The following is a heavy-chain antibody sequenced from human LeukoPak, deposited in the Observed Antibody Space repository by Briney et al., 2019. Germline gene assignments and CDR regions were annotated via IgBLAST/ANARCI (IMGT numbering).Heavy chain of an antibody. D-gene: IGHD1-26*01. CDR1: GYTFTGYY. Sequence: ASVKVSCKASGYTFTGYYMHWVRQAPGQGLEWMGWINPNSGGTNYAQKFQGWVTMTRDTSISTAYMELSRLRSDDTAVYYCARGAWDYYYYYGTDVWGQGTTVTVSS. J-gene: IGHJ6*02. V-gene: IGHV1-2*04. CDR2: INPNSGGT. CDR3: ARGAWDYYYYYGTDV.